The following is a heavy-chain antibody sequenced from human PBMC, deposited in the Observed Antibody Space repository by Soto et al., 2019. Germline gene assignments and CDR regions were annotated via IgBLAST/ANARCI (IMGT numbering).Heavy chain of an antibody. CDR1: GGSISSYY. J-gene: IGHJ5*02. Sequence: PSETLSLTCTVSGGSISSYYWSWIRQPPGKGLEWIGYIYYSGSTNYNPSLKSRVTISVDTSKNQFSLKLSSVTAADTAVYYCARAAGDANNWFDPWGQGTLVTGSS. V-gene: IGHV4-59*01. D-gene: IGHD6-13*01. CDR2: IYYSGST. CDR3: ARAAGDANNWFDP.